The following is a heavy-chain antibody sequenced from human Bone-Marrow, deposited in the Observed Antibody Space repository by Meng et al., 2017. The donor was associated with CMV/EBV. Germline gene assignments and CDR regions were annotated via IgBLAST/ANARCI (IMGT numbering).Heavy chain of an antibody. CDR1: GYTFTSYG. CDR2: ISAYNGNT. CDR3: AREYYEFWSGYYNEGDNYGMDV. D-gene: IGHD3-3*01. J-gene: IGHJ6*02. V-gene: IGHV1-18*01. Sequence: ASVKVSCKASGYTFTSYGISWVRQAPGQGLEWMGWISAYNGNTNYAQKLQGRVTMTTDTSTSTAYMELRSLRSDDTAVYYCAREYYEFWSGYYNEGDNYGMDVWGQGTTVTVSS.